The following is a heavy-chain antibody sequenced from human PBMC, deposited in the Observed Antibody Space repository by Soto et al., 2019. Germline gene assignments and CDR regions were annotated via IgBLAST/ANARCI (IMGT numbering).Heavy chain of an antibody. CDR2: IIPIFGTA. D-gene: IGHD6-6*01. V-gene: IGHV1-69*01. CDR1: GGTFSSYA. Sequence: QVQLVQSGAEVKKPGSSVKVSCKASGGTFSSYAISWVRQAPGQGLEWMGGIIPIFGTANYAQKFQGRVTITADESTSTAYRELSRLRSEDTAVYYCASLRSIAAANWFDPWGQGTLVTVSS. CDR3: ASLRSIAAANWFDP. J-gene: IGHJ5*02.